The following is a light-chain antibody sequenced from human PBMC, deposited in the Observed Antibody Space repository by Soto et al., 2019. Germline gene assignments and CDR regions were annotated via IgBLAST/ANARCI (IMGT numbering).Light chain of an antibody. Sequence: EIVLTQSPGTLSLSPGERATLSCRASQSVSSSYLAWYQQKPGQAPRLLIYGASSRATGIPDRFSGGGSGTDFTLATRRLEPEDFAVYYFQQNGSSPPTFGEGTKVEIK. CDR2: GAS. CDR3: QQNGSSPPT. V-gene: IGKV3-20*01. J-gene: IGKJ1*01. CDR1: QSVSSSY.